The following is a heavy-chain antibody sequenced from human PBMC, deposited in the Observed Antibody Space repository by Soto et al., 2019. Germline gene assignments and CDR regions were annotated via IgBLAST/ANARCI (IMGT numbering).Heavy chain of an antibody. V-gene: IGHV4-4*02. Sequence: QVQLQESGPGLVKPSETLSLTCAVSGGPITTTTWWAWARLPPGKGLEWIGELHHDGTTNYNPSPGSRITMSLDKANDLFPLTLTSVTAGDTAIYYCATQTISYTWRVCGRGTTVTVSS. CDR1: GGPITTTTW. J-gene: IGHJ6*02. CDR3: ATQTISYTWRV. D-gene: IGHD3-3*01. CDR2: LHHDGTT.